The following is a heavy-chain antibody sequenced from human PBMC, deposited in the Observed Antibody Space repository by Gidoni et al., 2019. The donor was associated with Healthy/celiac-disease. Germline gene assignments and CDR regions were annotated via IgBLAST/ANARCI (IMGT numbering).Heavy chain of an antibody. V-gene: IGHV3-23*01. J-gene: IGHJ6*03. CDR1: GFTFRSYA. Sequence: EVQLLESGGGLVQPGGSLRLSCAAAGFTFRSYAMSWVRQAPGKGLEWVSAISGSGGSTYYADSVKGRFPISRDNSKNTLYLQMNSLRAEDTAVYYCAKGFSAAMALMDVWGKGTTVTVSS. CDR2: ISGSGGST. D-gene: IGHD2-2*01. CDR3: AKGFSAAMALMDV.